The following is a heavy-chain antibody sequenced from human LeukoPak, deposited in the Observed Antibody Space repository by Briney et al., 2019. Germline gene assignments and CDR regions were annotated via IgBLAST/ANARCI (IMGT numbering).Heavy chain of an antibody. Sequence: ASVKVSCQASGYSFPNYYLHWLRQAPAQGLEYMGIINPSGGSSGGSTTHAQKFHGRVTMTRDTSTSTVYMELSNLRSEDTAVYYCARGGYIYGSFDNWGQGTLVTVSS. CDR2: INPSGGSSGGST. CDR3: ARGGYIYGSFDN. CDR1: GYSFPNYY. V-gene: IGHV1-46*01. J-gene: IGHJ4*02. D-gene: IGHD5-18*01.